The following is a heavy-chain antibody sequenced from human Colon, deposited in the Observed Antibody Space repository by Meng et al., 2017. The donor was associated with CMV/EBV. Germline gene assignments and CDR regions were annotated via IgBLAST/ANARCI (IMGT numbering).Heavy chain of an antibody. D-gene: IGHD6-19*01. J-gene: IGHJ4*02. Sequence: CAASGFPLSGYYMSLLRLASGQGLEWISSIRSRDKTVMYADSVKGRFTVSRDNPKNSLYLQMDSLRVEDTAVYYCARESTDGWYTALWGQGTLVTVSS. V-gene: IGHV3-11*01. CDR1: GFPLSGYY. CDR2: IRSRDKTV. CDR3: ARESTDGWYTAL.